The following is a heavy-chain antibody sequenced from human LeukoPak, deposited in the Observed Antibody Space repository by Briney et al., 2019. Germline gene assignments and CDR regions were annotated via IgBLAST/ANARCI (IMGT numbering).Heavy chain of an antibody. D-gene: IGHD3-22*01. CDR1: GGSFSGYY. V-gene: IGHV4-34*01. Sequence: PSETLSLTCAVYGGSFSGYYWSWIRQPPGKGLEWIGEINHSGSTNYNPSLKSRVAISVDTSRNQFSLRLSSVTAADTAVYYCARGQRITMTDWGQGTLVTVSS. J-gene: IGHJ4*02. CDR2: INHSGST. CDR3: ARGQRITMTD.